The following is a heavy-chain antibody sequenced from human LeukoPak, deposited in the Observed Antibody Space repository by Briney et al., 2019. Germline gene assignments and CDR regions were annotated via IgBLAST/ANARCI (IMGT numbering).Heavy chain of an antibody. J-gene: IGHJ4*02. V-gene: IGHV4-59*01. Sequence: SETLSLTCTGSGGSISGVHWSWIRQPPGKGLEWIGYIYNSASTNYNPSLKSRVTISVDTSKNQFSLKLSSVTAADTAVYYCARRDESSGYNYFDYWGQGTLVTVSS. CDR3: ARRDESSGYNYFDY. CDR2: IYNSAST. CDR1: GGSISGVH. D-gene: IGHD3-22*01.